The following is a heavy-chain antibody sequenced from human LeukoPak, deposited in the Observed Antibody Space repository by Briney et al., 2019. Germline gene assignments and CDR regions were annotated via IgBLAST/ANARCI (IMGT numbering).Heavy chain of an antibody. CDR1: GGTFSSYA. J-gene: IGHJ4*02. Sequence: SVKVSCKASGGTFSSYAISWVRQAPGQGLEWMGRIIPILGIANYAQKFQGRVTITADKSTSTAYMELSSLRSEDTAVYYCARGPNYGDYGIDYWGQGTLVTVPS. V-gene: IGHV1-69*04. D-gene: IGHD4-17*01. CDR2: IIPILGIA. CDR3: ARGPNYGDYGIDY.